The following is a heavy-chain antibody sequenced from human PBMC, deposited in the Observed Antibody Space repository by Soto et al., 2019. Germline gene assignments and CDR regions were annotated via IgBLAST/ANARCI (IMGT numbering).Heavy chain of an antibody. CDR3: ARIQRISMIVVSKPYFDF. D-gene: IGHD3-22*01. V-gene: IGHV2-26*01. CDR2: IFSNDEN. Sequence: SGPTLVNPTETPTLTCTVSGFSLSNPRMGVSWIRQPPGKALEWLAHIFSNDENSYSTSLKSRLTISRDTSKSQVVLNITNMDSVDTATYYCARIQRISMIVVSKPYFDFRGPATLVTVSS. CDR1: GFSLSNPRMG. J-gene: IGHJ4*02.